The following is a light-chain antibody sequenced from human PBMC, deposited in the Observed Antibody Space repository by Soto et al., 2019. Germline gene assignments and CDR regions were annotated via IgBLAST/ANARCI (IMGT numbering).Light chain of an antibody. J-gene: IGKJ4*01. CDR3: LQDSNYPLT. V-gene: IGKV1-6*01. Sequence: LSLASVSVSERARVTISCPASQGIGNDLGWYQQKPGKAPKLLIYAASNLPSGVPSRFSGSGSGTDFTLTIIGLQPDDFASYYCLQDSNYPLTVGGGTKVDI. CDR2: AAS. CDR1: QGIGND.